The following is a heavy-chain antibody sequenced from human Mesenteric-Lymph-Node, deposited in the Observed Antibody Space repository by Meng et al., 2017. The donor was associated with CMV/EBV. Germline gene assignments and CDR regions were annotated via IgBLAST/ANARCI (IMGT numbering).Heavy chain of an antibody. CDR3: AKAKSDVPLLDWLSDS. J-gene: IGHJ4*02. Sequence: GGSLRLSCAASGFTFNNFVMTWVRQAPGKGLEWVSAITHDAGTTSYADSVKGRFTVSRDNSKNTLYLQMNSLRAEDTALYYCAKAKSDVPLLDWLSDSWGQGTLVTVSS. V-gene: IGHV3-23*01. CDR1: GFTFNNFV. CDR2: ITHDAGTT. D-gene: IGHD3/OR15-3a*01.